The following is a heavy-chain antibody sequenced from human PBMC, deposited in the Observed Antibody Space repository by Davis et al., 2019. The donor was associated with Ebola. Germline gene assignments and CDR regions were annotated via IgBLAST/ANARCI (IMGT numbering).Heavy chain of an antibody. CDR1: GYTFNRYG. CDR3: ARWGMTTIFNDY. V-gene: IGHV1-18*01. D-gene: IGHD5-24*01. Sequence: AASVKVSCKTSGYTFNRYGVTWVRQAPGQGLEWMGWISAYNGNTNYAQKLQGRVTITTDTSTSTAYMELRSLRSDDTAVYYCARWGMTTIFNDYWGQGTLVTVSS. J-gene: IGHJ4*02. CDR2: ISAYNGNT.